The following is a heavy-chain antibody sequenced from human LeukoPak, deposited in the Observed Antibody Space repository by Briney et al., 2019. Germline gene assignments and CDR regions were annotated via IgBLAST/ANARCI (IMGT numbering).Heavy chain of an antibody. V-gene: IGHV3-48*02. CDR1: GFSFYSYA. CDR3: VRGNSFDH. Sequence: GSPRLSCAASGFSFYSYAMSWVRPAPGKGLQWVSFISSSTSTFYYVDSVKGRFTISRDNAKNSLYLQMNSLRDEDTAVYYCVRGNSFDHWGQGTLVSVSS. J-gene: IGHJ4*02. CDR2: ISSSTSTF.